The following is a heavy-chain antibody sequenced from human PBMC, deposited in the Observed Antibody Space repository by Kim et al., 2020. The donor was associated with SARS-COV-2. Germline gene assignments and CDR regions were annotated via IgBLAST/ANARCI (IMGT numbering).Heavy chain of an antibody. CDR3: VKTKGSSERSSTMITFGGVIGYYFDY. J-gene: IGHJ4*02. V-gene: IGHV3-64D*09. CDR2: ISSNGGST. Sequence: GGSLRLSCSASGFTFSSYAMHWVRQAPGKGLEYVSAISSNGGSTYYADSVKGRFTISRDNSKNTLYLQMSSLRAEDTAVYYCVKTKGSSERSSTMITFGGVIGYYFDYWGQGTLVTVSS. CDR1: GFTFSSYA. D-gene: IGHD3-16*02.